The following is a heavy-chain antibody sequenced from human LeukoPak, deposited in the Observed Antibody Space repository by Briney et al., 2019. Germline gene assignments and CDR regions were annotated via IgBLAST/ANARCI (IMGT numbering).Heavy chain of an antibody. V-gene: IGHV4-61*02. CDR2: IYTSGST. D-gene: IGHD3-22*01. CDR1: GGSISSGSYY. CDR3: ARDSDDSSGYRDPNFDY. J-gene: IGHJ4*02. Sequence: SETLSPTCTVSGGSISSGSYYWSWIRQPAGKGLEWIGRIYTSGSTNYNPSLKSRVTISVDTSKNKFSLKLSSVTAADTAVYYCARDSDDSSGYRDPNFDYWGQGTLVTVSS.